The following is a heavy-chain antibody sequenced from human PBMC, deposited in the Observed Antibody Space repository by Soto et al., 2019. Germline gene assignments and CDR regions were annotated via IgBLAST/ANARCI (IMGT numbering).Heavy chain of an antibody. D-gene: IGHD2-2*01. V-gene: IGHV3-23*01. CDR2: ISGSGDST. J-gene: IGHJ6*03. Sequence: GGSLRLSCAASGFTFSSYAMSWVRQAPGKGLEWVSVISGSGDSTNYADSVKDRFTISRDNSKNSLYLQMNSLRVEDTAVYYCAKSSTWAHYYYMDVSAKGTTVTVSS. CDR3: AKSSTWAHYYYMDV. CDR1: GFTFSSYA.